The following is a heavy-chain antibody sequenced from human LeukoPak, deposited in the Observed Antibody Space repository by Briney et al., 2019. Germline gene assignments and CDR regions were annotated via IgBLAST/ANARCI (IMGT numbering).Heavy chain of an antibody. CDR2: MNPNSGNT. CDR3: ARRLGITIFGVVIIRRNWFDP. CDR1: GYTFTSYD. V-gene: IGHV1-8*01. D-gene: IGHD3-3*01. Sequence: ASVKVSCKASGYTFTSYDINWVRQATGQGLEWMGWMNPNSGNTGYAQKFQGRVTKTRNTSISTAYMELSSLRSEDTAVYYCARRLGITIFGVVIIRRNWFDPWGQGTLVTVSS. J-gene: IGHJ5*02.